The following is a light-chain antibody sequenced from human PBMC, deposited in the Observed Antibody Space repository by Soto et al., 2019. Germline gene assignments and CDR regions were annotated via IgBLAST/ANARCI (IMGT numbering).Light chain of an antibody. V-gene: IGKV3-20*01. J-gene: IGKJ1*01. CDR1: QSVSSSY. CDR2: GAS. Sequence: EIVLTQSPGTLSLSPGERATFSCRASQSVSSSYIAWYQQKRGQAPRRLIYGASIRATGIPDRFSGSGSGTDCTLTISILEPEDFALYYCQQYHTSPLPFGQGTKVEI. CDR3: QQYHTSPLP.